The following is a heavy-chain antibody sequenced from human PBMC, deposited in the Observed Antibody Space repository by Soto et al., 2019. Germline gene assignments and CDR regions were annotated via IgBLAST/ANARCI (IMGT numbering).Heavy chain of an antibody. J-gene: IGHJ6*02. D-gene: IGHD1-1*01. CDR2: IYYSGST. Sequence: PSETLSLTCTVSGGSISSSSYYWGWIRQPPGKGLEWIGSIYYSGSTYYNPSLKSRVTISVDTSKNQFSLKLSSVTAADTAVYYCARRVRMNWNLASLGYYGMDVWGQGTTVTVSS. V-gene: IGHV4-39*01. CDR3: ARRVRMNWNLASLGYYGMDV. CDR1: GGSISSSSYY.